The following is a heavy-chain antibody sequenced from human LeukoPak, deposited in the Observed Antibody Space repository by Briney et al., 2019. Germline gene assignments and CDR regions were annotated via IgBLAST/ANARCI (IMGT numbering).Heavy chain of an antibody. V-gene: IGHV1-69*04. CDR2: IIPILGIA. CDR3: AQSGHTGGFDY. D-gene: IGHD3-16*01. CDR1: GGTFSSYA. Sequence: SVKVSCKASGGTFSSYAISWVRQAPGQGLEWMGRIIPILGIANYAQKFQGRVTITADKSTSTAYMELSSLRSEDTAVYYCAQSGHTGGFDYWGQGTLVTVSS. J-gene: IGHJ4*02.